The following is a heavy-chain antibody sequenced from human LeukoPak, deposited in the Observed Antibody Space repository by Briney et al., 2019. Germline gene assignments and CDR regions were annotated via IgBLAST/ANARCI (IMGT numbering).Heavy chain of an antibody. CDR3: ATGGNYDFWSGSGLGWFDP. D-gene: IGHD3-3*01. V-gene: IGHV4-59*08. Sequence: SETLSLTCTVSGGSISSYYWSWIRQPPGKGLDWIGYIYYRSTNYNPSLKSRVTISIDTSKKQLSLKLSSVTAADTAVYYCATGGNYDFWSGSGLGWFDPWGQGTLVTVSS. J-gene: IGHJ5*02. CDR2: IYYRST. CDR1: GGSISSYY.